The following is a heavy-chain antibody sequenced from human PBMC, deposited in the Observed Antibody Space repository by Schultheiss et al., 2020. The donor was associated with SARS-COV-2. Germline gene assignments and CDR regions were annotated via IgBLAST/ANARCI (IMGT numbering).Heavy chain of an antibody. CDR3: ARQISGYSYGFDY. CDR1: GGSISSSSYY. CDR2: IYYSGST. D-gene: IGHD5-18*01. V-gene: IGHV4-61*05. Sequence: SETLSLTCTVSGGSISSSSYYWGWIRQPPGKGLEWIGYIYYSGSTNYNPSLKSRVTISLDASKNHFSLGLNSVTAADTAVYYCARQISGYSYGFDYWGQGTLVTVS. J-gene: IGHJ4*02.